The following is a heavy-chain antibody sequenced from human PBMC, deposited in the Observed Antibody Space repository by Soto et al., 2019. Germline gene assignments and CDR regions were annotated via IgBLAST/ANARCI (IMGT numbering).Heavy chain of an antibody. CDR1: GFTFKIYS. J-gene: IGHJ4*02. CDR2: ISDDGSTK. D-gene: IGHD6-19*01. V-gene: IGHV3-30-3*01. Sequence: QVQLVESGGGVVQPGRSLRLSCAASGFTFKIYSVHWVRQAPGKGLEWLAVISDDGSTKYYADSVKGRFTISRDNSKNTLYLQMNSLRDEDTAVYYCGRGVAGVVNYWGQGTLVTVSS. CDR3: GRGVAGVVNY.